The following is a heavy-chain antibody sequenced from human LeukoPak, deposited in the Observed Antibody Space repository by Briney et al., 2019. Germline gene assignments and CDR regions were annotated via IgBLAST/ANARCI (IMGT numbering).Heavy chain of an antibody. V-gene: IGHV4-34*01. CDR3: ARWSSYSRGYYYYYMDV. J-gene: IGHJ6*03. D-gene: IGHD1-26*01. CDR2: INHSGST. Sequence: PSDTLSLTCAVYGGSFSGYYWSWIRQPPGKGLKWIGEINHSGSTNYNPSLKSRVTISVDTSKNQFSLKLSSVTAADTAVYYCARWSSYSRGYYYYYMDVWGKGTTVTVSS. CDR1: GGSFSGYY.